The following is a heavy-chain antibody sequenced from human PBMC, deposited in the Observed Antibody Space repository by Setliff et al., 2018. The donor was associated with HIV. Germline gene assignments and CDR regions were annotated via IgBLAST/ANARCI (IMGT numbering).Heavy chain of an antibody. J-gene: IGHJ4*02. CDR1: GYSLSTYD. Sequence: ASVKVSCKASGYSLSTYDINWVRQATGQGLEWMGWMNPNSGNTGYAQKFQGRVTMTRNTSISTAYMELSSLRSEDTAVYYCARGVVGGGDCYYWGQGTLVTVSS. V-gene: IGHV1-8*01. CDR2: MNPNSGNT. CDR3: ARGVVGGGDCYY. D-gene: IGHD2-21*02.